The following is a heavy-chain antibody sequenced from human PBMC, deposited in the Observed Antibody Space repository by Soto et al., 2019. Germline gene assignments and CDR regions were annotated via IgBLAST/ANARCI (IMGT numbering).Heavy chain of an antibody. Sequence: PSETLSLTCAVYGGSFRGYYWSWVRQPPGKGLEWIGEINHSGSTNYNPSLKSRVTISVDTSKNQFSLKLSSVTAADTAVYYCARAPRRAWFDPWGQGTLVTV. CDR1: GGSFRGYY. J-gene: IGHJ5*02. V-gene: IGHV4-34*01. CDR2: INHSGST. CDR3: ARAPRRAWFDP.